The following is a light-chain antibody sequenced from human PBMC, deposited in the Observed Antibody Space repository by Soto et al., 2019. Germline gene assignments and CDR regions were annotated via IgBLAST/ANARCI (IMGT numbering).Light chain of an antibody. CDR1: QSVSSY. CDR2: DAS. CDR3: QQRSNWPPIFT. Sequence: EIVLTQSPATLSLSPGERATLSCRASQSVSSYLAWYQQKPDRAPRLLIYDASNRATGIPARFSGSGSGTDFTLTISSLEPEDFAVYYCQQRSNWPPIFTFGPGTKVDIK. V-gene: IGKV3-11*01. J-gene: IGKJ3*01.